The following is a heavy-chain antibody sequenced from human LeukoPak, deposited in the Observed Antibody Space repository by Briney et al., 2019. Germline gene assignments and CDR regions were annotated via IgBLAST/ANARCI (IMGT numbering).Heavy chain of an antibody. CDR1: GFTFSSYS. CDR3: AREIVVVPAAIPGFDY. V-gene: IGHV3-21*01. Sequence: PGGSLRLSCAASGFTFSSYSMNWVRQAPGKGLEWVSSISSSSSYIYYADSVKGRFTISRDNAKNSLYLQMNSLRAEDTAVYYCAREIVVVPAAIPGFDYWGQGTLVTVSS. D-gene: IGHD2-2*02. J-gene: IGHJ4*02. CDR2: ISSSSSYI.